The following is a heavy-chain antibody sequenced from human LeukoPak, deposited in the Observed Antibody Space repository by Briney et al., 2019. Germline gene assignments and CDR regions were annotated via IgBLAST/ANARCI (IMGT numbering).Heavy chain of an antibody. CDR1: GYTFTSYA. J-gene: IGHJ6*02. D-gene: IGHD3-3*01. Sequence: GASVKVSCKASGYTFTSYAMHWVRQAPGQRLEWMGRINAGNGNTKYSQKFQGRVTITRDTSASTAYMELSSLRSEDTAVYYCARDPYFWSGDYGMDVWGQGTTVTVSS. CDR3: ARDPYFWSGDYGMDV. V-gene: IGHV1-3*01. CDR2: INAGNGNT.